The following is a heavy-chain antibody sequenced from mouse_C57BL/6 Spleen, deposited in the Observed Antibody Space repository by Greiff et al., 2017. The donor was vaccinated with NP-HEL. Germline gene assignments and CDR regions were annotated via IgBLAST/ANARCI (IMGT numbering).Heavy chain of an antibody. Sequence: QVQLQQPGAELVKPGASVKMSCKASGYTFTSYWITWVKQRPGQGLEWIGDIYPGSGSTNYNEKFKGKATLTVDTSSSTAYMQLSSLTSEDSAVYYCARGGSYDGYPLAMDYWGQGTSVTVSS. J-gene: IGHJ4*01. V-gene: IGHV1-55*01. D-gene: IGHD2-3*01. CDR3: ARGGSYDGYPLAMDY. CDR2: IYPGSGST. CDR1: GYTFTSYW.